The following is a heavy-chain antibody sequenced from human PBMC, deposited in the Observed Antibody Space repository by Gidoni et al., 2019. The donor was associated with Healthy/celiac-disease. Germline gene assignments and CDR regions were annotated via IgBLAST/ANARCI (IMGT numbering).Heavy chain of an antibody. CDR2: IYWDDDK. Sequence: QITLKESGPTLVKPTQTLTLTCTFSGFSLSTSGVGVGWIRQPPGKALEWLALIYWDDDKRYSPSLKSRLTITKDTSKNQVVLTMTNMDPVDTATYYCAHRGRCSSTSCYFLELDPGWFDPWGQGTLVTVSS. J-gene: IGHJ5*02. CDR3: AHRGRCSSTSCYFLELDPGWFDP. D-gene: IGHD2-2*01. CDR1: GFSLSTSGVG. V-gene: IGHV2-5*02.